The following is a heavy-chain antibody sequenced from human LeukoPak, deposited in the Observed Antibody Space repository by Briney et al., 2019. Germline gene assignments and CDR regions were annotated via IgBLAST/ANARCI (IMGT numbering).Heavy chain of an antibody. J-gene: IGHJ4*02. CDR1: GFTFSSYW. D-gene: IGHD1-26*01. Sequence: GGSLRLSCAASGFTFSSYWMHWVRQAPGKGLVWVSRINSDGSSTSYADSVKGRFTISRDNAKNTLYLQMNSLRAEDTAAYYCARPTYSGSYYWFDYWGQGTLVTVSS. CDR3: ARPTYSGSYYWFDY. V-gene: IGHV3-74*01. CDR2: INSDGSST.